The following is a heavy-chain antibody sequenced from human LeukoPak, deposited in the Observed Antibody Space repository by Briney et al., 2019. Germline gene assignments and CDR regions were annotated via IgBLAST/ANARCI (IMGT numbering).Heavy chain of an antibody. Sequence: PGGSLRLSCAASGFTFSSYAMSWVRQAPGKGLEWVSAISGSGGSTYYADSVKSRFTISRDNSKNTLYLQMNSLRAEDTAVYYCAKGAPLKTYYYDSSGYSDAFDIWGQGTMVTVSS. CDR1: GFTFSSYA. D-gene: IGHD3-22*01. J-gene: IGHJ3*02. V-gene: IGHV3-23*01. CDR3: AKGAPLKTYYYDSSGYSDAFDI. CDR2: ISGSGGST.